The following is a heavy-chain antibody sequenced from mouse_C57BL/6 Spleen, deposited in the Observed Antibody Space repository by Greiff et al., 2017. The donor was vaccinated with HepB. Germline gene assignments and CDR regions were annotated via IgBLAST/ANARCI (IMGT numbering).Heavy chain of an antibody. Sequence: EVKVVESGPELVKPGASVKISCKASGYTFTDYYMNWVKQSHGKSLEWIGDINPNNGGTSYNQKFKGKATLTVDKSSSTAYMELRSLTSEDSAVYYCARLGGYAYYFDYWGQGTTLTVSS. V-gene: IGHV1-26*01. D-gene: IGHD1-2*01. CDR2: INPNNGGT. J-gene: IGHJ2*01. CDR3: ARLGGYAYYFDY. CDR1: GYTFTDYY.